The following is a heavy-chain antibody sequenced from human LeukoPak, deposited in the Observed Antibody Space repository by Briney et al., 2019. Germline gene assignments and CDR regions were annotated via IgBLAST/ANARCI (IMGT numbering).Heavy chain of an antibody. J-gene: IGHJ4*02. D-gene: IGHD3-9*01. V-gene: IGHV3-20*04. CDR1: GFTFDDYG. CDR3: AKRVYSGRPGCFDY. CDR2: INWNGGST. Sequence: PGGSLRLSCAASGFTFDDYGMSWVRQAPGKGLEWVSGINWNGGSTGYADSVKGRFTISRDNAKNSLYLQMNSLRAEDTAVYYCAKRVYSGRPGCFDYWGQGTLVTVSS.